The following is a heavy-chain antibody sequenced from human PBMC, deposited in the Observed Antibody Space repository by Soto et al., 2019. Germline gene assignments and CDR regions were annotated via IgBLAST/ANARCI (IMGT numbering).Heavy chain of an antibody. Sequence: QEQLQESGPGLVKPSETLSLSCTVSGGSISSYYWSWFRQSPGKRMEWIGYVHHSWGSSYNPSAQSRVAISLDTSKSQFSLKVTSVTATDTAVYYCARQGFGPLHGLVDVWGQGTTVTVSS. D-gene: IGHD3-10*01. CDR3: ARQGFGPLHGLVDV. V-gene: IGHV4-59*08. J-gene: IGHJ6*02. CDR2: VHHSWGS. CDR1: GGSISSYY.